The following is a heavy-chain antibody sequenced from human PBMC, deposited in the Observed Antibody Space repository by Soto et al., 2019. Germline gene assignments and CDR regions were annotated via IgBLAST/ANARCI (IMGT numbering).Heavy chain of an antibody. Sequence: QVQLQESGPGLVKPSQTLSLTCTVSGGSISSGGYYWSWIRQHPGKGLEWIGYIYYSGSTYYNPSLKSRVTISVDTSKNQFSLKLSSVTAADTAVYYCARTSTRYAGSGCSSTSCHLRHYYYYYYYMDVWGKGTTVTVSS. CDR1: GGSISSGGYY. D-gene: IGHD2-2*01. V-gene: IGHV4-31*03. CDR3: ARTSTRYAGSGCSSTSCHLRHYYYYYYYMDV. CDR2: IYYSGST. J-gene: IGHJ6*03.